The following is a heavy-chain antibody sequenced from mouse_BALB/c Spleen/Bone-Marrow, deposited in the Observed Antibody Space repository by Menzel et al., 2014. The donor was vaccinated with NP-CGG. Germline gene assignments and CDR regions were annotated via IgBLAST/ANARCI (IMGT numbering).Heavy chain of an antibody. J-gene: IGHJ2*01. CDR2: ISSGGSYT. D-gene: IGHD2-4*01. V-gene: IGHV5-6*01. CDR3: ARQTYYDYDGYFDH. CDR1: GFTFSSYG. Sequence: EVKLVESGGDLVKPGGSLKLSCAASGFTFSSYGMSWVRQTPDKRLEWVATISSGGSYTYYPDSVKGRFTISRDNAKNTLYLQMSSLKSEDTAMYYCARQTYYDYDGYFDHWGQGTTLTVSS.